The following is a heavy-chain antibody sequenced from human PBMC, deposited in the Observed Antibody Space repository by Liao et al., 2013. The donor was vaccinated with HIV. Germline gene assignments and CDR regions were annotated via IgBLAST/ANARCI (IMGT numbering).Heavy chain of an antibody. Sequence: QVQLQESGPGLVKPSQTLSLTCTVSGGSISSGSYYWSWIRQPAGKGLEWIGRIHTSGSTNYNASLKSRVTISEDTSKNQFSLKLTSVTAADTAVYYCARGIAPYYYYYYMDVWAKGTDGHRL. CDR1: GGSISSGSYY. V-gene: IGHV4-61*02. CDR3: ARGIAPYYYYYYMDV. CDR2: IHTSGST. D-gene: IGHD6-13*01. J-gene: IGHJ6*03.